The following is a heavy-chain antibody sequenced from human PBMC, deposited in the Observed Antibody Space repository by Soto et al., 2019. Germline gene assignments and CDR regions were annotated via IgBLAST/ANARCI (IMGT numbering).Heavy chain of an antibody. D-gene: IGHD2-2*01. V-gene: IGHV3-48*02. CDR1: GSNFHTYT. J-gene: IGHJ4*02. CDR3: ATEYFSSDKWYFTH. CDR2: ISGTSETI. Sequence: DVQLVEPGGGLVTRGGSLRLSCTASGSNFHTYTMMWVRKAPGKGIEWVSYISGTSETIFYADSVKGRFTIYRDNAKNSLYLNLNILRDEETAGYYWATEYFSSDKWYFTHWGKGTLVTVSS.